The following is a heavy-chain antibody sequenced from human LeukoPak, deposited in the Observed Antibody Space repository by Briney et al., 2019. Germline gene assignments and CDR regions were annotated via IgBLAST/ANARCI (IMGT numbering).Heavy chain of an antibody. V-gene: IGHV3-21*01. CDR1: GFTFSSNS. D-gene: IGHD3-22*01. CDR2: IISSSSYI. J-gene: IGHJ5*02. Sequence: PGGSLRLSCAASGFTFSSNSMNGVRQAPGKGREWVSSIISSSSYIYYADSVKGRFTISRDNAKNSLYLQMNSLRAEDTAVYYCARGDSSGYYQNWFDPWGQGTLVTVSS. CDR3: ARGDSSGYYQNWFDP.